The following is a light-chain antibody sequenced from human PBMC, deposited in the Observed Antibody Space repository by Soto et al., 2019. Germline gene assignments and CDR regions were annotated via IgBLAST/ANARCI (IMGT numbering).Light chain of an antibody. Sequence: QSVLAQPASVSGSPGQSITISCTGPSSDVGGHNSVSCYRQDPGKAPKLMIYDVSNRPSGVSDRFSGSKSGNTASLTISGLQIEDGADYYCSSFTSSVTYVFGTGTTVTVL. CDR3: SSFTSSVTYV. V-gene: IGLV2-14*01. CDR2: DVS. CDR1: SSDVGGHNS. J-gene: IGLJ1*01.